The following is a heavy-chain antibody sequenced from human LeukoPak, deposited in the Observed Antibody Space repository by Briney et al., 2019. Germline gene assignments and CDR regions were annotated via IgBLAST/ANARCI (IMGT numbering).Heavy chain of an antibody. V-gene: IGHV1-2*06. J-gene: IGHJ4*02. Sequence: ASVEVSCEASGYTFTGYNIHWVRQAPGHGFEWMGRLVPNSGGTNYAQSFQGRVTMTRDTSITTAYMELSSLRSDDTAVYYCARGHNFGYDYWGQGTLLTVSS. D-gene: IGHD5-18*01. CDR3: ARGHNFGYDY. CDR2: LVPNSGGT. CDR1: GYTFTGYN.